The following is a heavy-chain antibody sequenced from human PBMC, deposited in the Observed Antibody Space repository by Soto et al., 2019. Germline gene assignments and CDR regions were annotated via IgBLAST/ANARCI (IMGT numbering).Heavy chain of an antibody. CDR2: INHSGST. Sequence: SETLSLTCAVYGGSFSGYYWSWIRQPPGKGLEWIGEINHSGSTNYNPSLKSRVTISVDTSKNQFSLKLSSVTAADTAVYYCARGGAPPRYCSGGSCYPGVHNWFDPWGQGTLVTVSS. V-gene: IGHV4-34*01. D-gene: IGHD2-15*01. J-gene: IGHJ5*02. CDR1: GGSFSGYY. CDR3: ARGGAPPRYCSGGSCYPGVHNWFDP.